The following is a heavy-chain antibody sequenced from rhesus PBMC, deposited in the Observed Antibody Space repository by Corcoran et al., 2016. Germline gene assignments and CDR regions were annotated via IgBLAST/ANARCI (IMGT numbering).Heavy chain of an antibody. J-gene: IGHJ4*01. CDR3: ASRIAAPFDY. Sequence: QVQLQESGPGLVKPSETLSLTCAVSGGSISSSNWWSWIRQPPGKGLEWIEYISGSSGSTYFNPSLKSRVTISTDTSKNHFSLKLSSVTAADTAVYYCASRIAAPFDYWGQGVLVTVSS. V-gene: IGHV4-65*01. CDR2: ISGSSGST. CDR1: GGSISSSNW. D-gene: IGHD6-31*01.